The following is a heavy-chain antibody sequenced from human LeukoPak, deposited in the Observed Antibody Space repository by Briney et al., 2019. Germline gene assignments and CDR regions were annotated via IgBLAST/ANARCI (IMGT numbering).Heavy chain of an antibody. D-gene: IGHD2-15*01. J-gene: IGHJ3*02. Sequence: ASVKVSCKASGYTFTSYYMHWVRQAPGQGLEWMGIINPSGGSTSYAQKFQGRVTMTRDTSTSTVYMELSSLRSEDTAEYYCARDLLDCSGGSCYRIVAFDIWGQGTMVTVSS. V-gene: IGHV1-46*01. CDR2: INPSGGST. CDR1: GYTFTSYY. CDR3: ARDLLDCSGGSCYRIVAFDI.